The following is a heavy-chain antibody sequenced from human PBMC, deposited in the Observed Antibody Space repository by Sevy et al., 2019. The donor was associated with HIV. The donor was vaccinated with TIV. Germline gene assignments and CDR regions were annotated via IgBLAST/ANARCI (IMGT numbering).Heavy chain of an antibody. CDR2: ISAQNGDT. D-gene: IGHD2-15*01. J-gene: IGHJ4*02. CDR1: GYTFTSYR. V-gene: IGHV1-18*01. Sequence: ASVKVSCKTSGYTFTSYRITWVRQAPGQGLEWMGRISAQNGDTNYAQKLQGRVTMISETSTSTAYMVLRSLRSDDTAIYYCARAYCSGGSCYSLAYWGQGTLVTVSS. CDR3: ARAYCSGGSCYSLAY.